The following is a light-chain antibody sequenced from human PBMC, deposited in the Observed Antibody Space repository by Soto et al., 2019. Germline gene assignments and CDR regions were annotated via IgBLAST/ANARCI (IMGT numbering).Light chain of an antibody. CDR2: DAS. CDR3: QQYENLPT. Sequence: THSPLSLLALFQHRGSLTFQATQHIKNNLNWYQQKPGRAPKLLIYDASNLEAGVPSRFRGSGSGTDFTFTISRLQPEDIATYYCQQYENLPTFGQGTRLEIK. CDR1: QHIKNN. J-gene: IGKJ5*01. V-gene: IGKV1-33*01.